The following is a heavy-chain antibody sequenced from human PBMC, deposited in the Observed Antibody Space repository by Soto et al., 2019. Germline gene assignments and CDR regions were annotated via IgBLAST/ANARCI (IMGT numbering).Heavy chain of an antibody. CDR1: GFTFSDYY. CDR2: ISGSSDYT. J-gene: IGHJ4*02. Sequence: QVQLVESGGDLVKPGGSLRLSCAVSGFTFSDYYMSWIRQAPGKGLEWVSYISGSSDYTNYADSVKGRFTISRDNARDSLYLQMNGLRADDTAVYYCARDRGRGSGSYGYWGQGILVTVSS. D-gene: IGHD1-26*01. V-gene: IGHV3-11*06. CDR3: ARDRGRGSGSYGY.